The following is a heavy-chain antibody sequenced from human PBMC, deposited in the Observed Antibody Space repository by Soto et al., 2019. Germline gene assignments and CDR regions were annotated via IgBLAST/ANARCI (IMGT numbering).Heavy chain of an antibody. D-gene: IGHD3-22*01. J-gene: IGHJ4*02. CDR2: ISYDGSNK. Sequence: GGSLRLSCAASGFTFSSYGMHWVRQAPGKGLEWVAVISYDGSNKYYADSVKGRFTISRDNSKNTLYLQMNSLRAEDTAVYYCAKDLYDSSGYHDYFDYWGQGTLVTVSS. CDR1: GFTFSSYG. V-gene: IGHV3-30*18. CDR3: AKDLYDSSGYHDYFDY.